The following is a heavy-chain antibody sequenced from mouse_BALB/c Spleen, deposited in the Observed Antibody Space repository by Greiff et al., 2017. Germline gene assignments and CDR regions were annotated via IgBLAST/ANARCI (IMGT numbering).Heavy chain of an antibody. V-gene: IGHV5-6-5*01. CDR2: ISSGGST. J-gene: IGHJ4*01. CDR1: GFTFSSYA. Sequence: EVQLVESGGGLVKPGGSLKLSCAASGFTFSSYAMSWVRQTPEKRLEWVASISSGGSTYYPDSVKGRFTISRDNARNILYLQMSSLRSEDTAMYYCARGGYYGNSYAMDYWGQGTSVTVSS. CDR3: ARGGYYGNSYAMDY. D-gene: IGHD2-1*01.